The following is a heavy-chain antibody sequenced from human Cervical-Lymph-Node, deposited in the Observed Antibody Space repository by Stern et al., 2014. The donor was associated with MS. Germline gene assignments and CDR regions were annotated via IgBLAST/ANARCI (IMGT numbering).Heavy chain of an antibody. CDR3: ARDTSSPERSDW. J-gene: IGHJ4*02. Sequence: EMQLVESGGGVIQPGGSLRLSCTASGVTVSRDYMTWVRQAPGTGLELVSLSTNVGSSFYTDSVKGRFTISRDDSKNTVYLHMTRLRAEDTAMYYCARDTSSPERSDWWGQGTLVTVSS. CDR2: STNVGSS. D-gene: IGHD1-1*01. V-gene: IGHV3-53*01. CDR1: GVTVSRDY.